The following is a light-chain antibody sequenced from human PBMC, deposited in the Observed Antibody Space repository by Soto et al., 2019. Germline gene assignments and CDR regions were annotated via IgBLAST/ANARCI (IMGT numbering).Light chain of an antibody. CDR1: QSVSGW. CDR3: QQHKSYPWT. Sequence: DIQMTQSPSTLSTSVGDRVSITCRASQSVSGWLAWYHQKPGKAPRLLIYDASSLESGVPSRFSGSGSGTEFTLHIRSLQPEDFATYYCQQHKSYPWTFGQGTKVDIK. J-gene: IGKJ1*01. CDR2: DAS. V-gene: IGKV1-5*01.